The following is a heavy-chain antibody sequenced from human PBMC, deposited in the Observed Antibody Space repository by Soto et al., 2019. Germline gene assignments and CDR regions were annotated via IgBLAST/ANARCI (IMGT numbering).Heavy chain of an antibody. J-gene: IGHJ6*02. Sequence: ASVKVSCKASGYTFTSYDINWVRQATGQGLEWMGWMNPNSGNTGYAQKFQGRVTMTRNTSISTAYMELSSLRSEDTAVYYCARECSGSYFRYYYYYYGMDVWGQGTMVTVSS. D-gene: IGHD1-26*01. CDR3: ARECSGSYFRYYYYYYGMDV. CDR1: GYTFTSYD. V-gene: IGHV1-8*01. CDR2: MNPNSGNT.